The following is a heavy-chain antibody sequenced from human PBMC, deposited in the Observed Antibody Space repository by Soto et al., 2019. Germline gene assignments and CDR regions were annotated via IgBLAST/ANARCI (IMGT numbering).Heavy chain of an antibody. J-gene: IGHJ2*01. CDR1: GFTFSSYA. CDR3: AKDVLGTRVHWYFDL. V-gene: IGHV3-23*01. D-gene: IGHD1-1*01. CDR2: ISGSGGST. Sequence: EVQLLESGGGLVQPGGSLRLSCAASGFTFSSYAMSWVRQAPGKGLEWVSAISGSGGSTYYADSVKGRFTISRDKSKNTLYLQMNSLRAEDTAVYYCAKDVLGTRVHWYFDLWGRGTLVTVSS.